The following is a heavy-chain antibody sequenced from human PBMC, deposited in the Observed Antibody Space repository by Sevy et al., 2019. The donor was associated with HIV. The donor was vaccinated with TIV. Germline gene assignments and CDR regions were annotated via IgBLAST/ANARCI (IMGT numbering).Heavy chain of an antibody. Sequence: GGSLRLSCVASGFTFNNFAIHWVRLAPGKGPEWVAVVSSDGAITYYANSVKGSFSVSRDNSKNSVYLQMSSLRTADTALYYCAKAYSVSYYIPYDAFVIWGQGTMVTVSS. CDR3: AKAYSVSYYIPYDAFVI. D-gene: IGHD1-26*01. J-gene: IGHJ3*02. V-gene: IGHV3-30-3*01. CDR2: VSSDGAIT. CDR1: GFTFNNFA.